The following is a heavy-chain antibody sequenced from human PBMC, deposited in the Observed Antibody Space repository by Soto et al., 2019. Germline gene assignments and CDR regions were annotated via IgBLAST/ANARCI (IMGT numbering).Heavy chain of an antibody. D-gene: IGHD3-9*01. V-gene: IGHV4-34*01. J-gene: IGHJ5*02. CDR1: GGSFSGYY. Sequence: PSETLSLTCAVYGGSFSGYYWSWIRQPPGKGLEWIGEINHSGSTNYNPSLKSRVTISVDTSKNQFSLKLSSVTAADTAVYYCARGRYYDILTGYSANLNWFDPWGQGTLVTVSS. CDR3: ARGRYYDILTGYSANLNWFDP. CDR2: INHSGST.